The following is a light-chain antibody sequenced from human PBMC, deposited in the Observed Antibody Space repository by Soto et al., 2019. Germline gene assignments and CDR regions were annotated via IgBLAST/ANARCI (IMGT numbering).Light chain of an antibody. Sequence: DIVMTQSPDSLAVSLGERATINCKSSQSVLYSSNNKNYLAWYQQRPGQPPKLLIYWASTRESGVPDRFSGRGSGTDFTLTITSLQAEDVAVYYRQQYESTPPTFGQGTKLEIK. CDR3: QQYESTPPT. CDR2: WAS. J-gene: IGKJ2*01. CDR1: QSVLYSSNNKNY. V-gene: IGKV4-1*01.